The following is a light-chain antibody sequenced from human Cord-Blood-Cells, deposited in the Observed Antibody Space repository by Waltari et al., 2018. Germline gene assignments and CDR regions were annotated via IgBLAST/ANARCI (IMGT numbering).Light chain of an antibody. V-gene: IGLV2-18*02. CDR1: SSHVGCYER. J-gene: IGLJ1*01. CDR2: EVS. CDR3: SSYTSSSTYV. Sequence: QSALPQPPSVSGSPGPSVTIYCTVTSSHVGCYERVSWYQQPPGTAPKLMIYEVSNRPSGVPDRFSGSKSGNTASLTISGLQAEDEADYYCSSYTSSSTYVFGTGTKVTVL.